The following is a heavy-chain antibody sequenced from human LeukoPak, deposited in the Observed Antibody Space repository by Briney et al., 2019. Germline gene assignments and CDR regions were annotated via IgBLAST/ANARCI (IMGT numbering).Heavy chain of an antibody. Sequence: PGGSLRLSCAASGLTVSSNFMSWVRQAPGKGLEWISVIYGGGSTYYADSEKGRFTISRDTSKNTLYLQMNSLRAEDTAVYYCERPWEILIRSTSTDAFDIWGQGTMVTVSS. CDR3: ERPWEILIRSTSTDAFDI. CDR1: GLTVSSNF. J-gene: IGHJ3*02. D-gene: IGHD2-2*01. CDR2: IYGGGST. V-gene: IGHV3-53*05.